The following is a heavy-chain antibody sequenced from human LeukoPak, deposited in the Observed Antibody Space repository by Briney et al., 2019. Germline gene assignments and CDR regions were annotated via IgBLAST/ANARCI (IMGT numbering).Heavy chain of an antibody. D-gene: IGHD1-26*01. CDR2: IGARGDVT. V-gene: IGHV3-23*01. CDR3: AKVHYTASFPGSFPGRNYFDS. J-gene: IGHJ4*02. Sequence: GGSLRLSCTVSGFAFSGYAMSWVRQAPGKGPEWVSSIGARGDVTYSANSVKGRFTISRDNSKRTLFLQMNSLRAEDTAVYYCAKVHYTASFPGSFPGRNYFDSWGQGSLVTVSS. CDR1: GFAFSGYA.